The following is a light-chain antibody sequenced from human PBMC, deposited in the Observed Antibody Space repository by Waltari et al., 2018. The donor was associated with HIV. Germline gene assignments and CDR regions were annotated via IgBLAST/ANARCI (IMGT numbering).Light chain of an antibody. CDR1: QSVGGG. CDR3: QQYDNWPPYT. Sequence: EVVMTQSPATLSVPPGGRATLPCRASQSVGGGLAWYQQIPGHAPRLIMYYTSTRAKGIPARFSGSGSGTEFTLTISSLQSEDSPIYYCQQYDNWPPYTFGQGTKLEIK. CDR2: YTS. V-gene: IGKV3-15*01. J-gene: IGKJ2*01.